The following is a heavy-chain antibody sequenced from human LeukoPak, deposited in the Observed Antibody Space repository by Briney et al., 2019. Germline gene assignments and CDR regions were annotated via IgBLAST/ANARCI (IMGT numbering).Heavy chain of an antibody. Sequence: ASVKVSCKASGYTFTSYGISWVRQAPGQGLEWMGWINPNSGGTNYAQKFQGRVTMTRDTSISTAYMELSRLRSDDTAVYYCARAKSEWELPRDYWGQGTLVTVSS. V-gene: IGHV1-2*02. CDR3: ARAKSEWELPRDY. CDR1: GYTFTSYG. D-gene: IGHD1-26*01. CDR2: INPNSGGT. J-gene: IGHJ4*02.